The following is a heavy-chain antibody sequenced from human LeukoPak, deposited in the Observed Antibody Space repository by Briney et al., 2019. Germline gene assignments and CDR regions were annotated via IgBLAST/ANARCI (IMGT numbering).Heavy chain of an antibody. Sequence: LRLSCAASGFTFSSYAMHWVRQAPGKGLEWIGEINHSGSTNYNPSLKSRVTISVDTSKNQFSLKLSSVTAADTAVYYCARGRAAAGLWGQGTLVTVSS. J-gene: IGHJ4*02. CDR3: ARGRAAAGL. CDR1: GFTFSSYA. D-gene: IGHD6-13*01. CDR2: INHSGST. V-gene: IGHV4-34*01.